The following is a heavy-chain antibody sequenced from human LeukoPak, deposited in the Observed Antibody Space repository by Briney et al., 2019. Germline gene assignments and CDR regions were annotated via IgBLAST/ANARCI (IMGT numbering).Heavy chain of an antibody. CDR1: GFTFSDHA. CDR2: VGIAADT. V-gene: IGHV3-13*01. J-gene: IGHJ4*02. CDR3: VRQKKSHGNFDY. D-gene: IGHD1-26*01. Sequence: GGSLRLSCAASGFTFSDHAMHWVRQAPGKGLEWVSAVGIAADTFYPGSVKGRFTISRENAKNSLYLQMNSLRVEDTAVYYCVRQKKSHGNFDYWGQGTLVAVSS.